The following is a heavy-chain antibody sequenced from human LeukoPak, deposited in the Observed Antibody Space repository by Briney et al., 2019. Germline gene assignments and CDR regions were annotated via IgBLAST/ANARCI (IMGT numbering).Heavy chain of an antibody. Sequence: GGSLRLSCAASGFIFSNYWMSWVRQAPGKGLEWLANIKPDGSEKYYVDSLKGRFTISRDNAKNSLYLQMNSLRVEDTAVYYCARGGNSSWDYWGQGALVTVSS. CDR1: GFIFSNYW. J-gene: IGHJ4*02. CDR3: ARGGNSSWDY. V-gene: IGHV3-7*01. D-gene: IGHD6-6*01. CDR2: IKPDGSEK.